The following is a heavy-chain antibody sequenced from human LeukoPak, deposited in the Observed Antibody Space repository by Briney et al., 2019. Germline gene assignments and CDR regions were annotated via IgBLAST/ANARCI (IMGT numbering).Heavy chain of an antibody. CDR3: ASQRAAKVVLYYFDY. D-gene: IGHD3-22*01. Sequence: GRSLRLSCAASGFTFSSYGMHWVRQAPGKGLEGVAVISYDGSNKYYADSVKGRFTISRDNSKNTLYMQMNSLRAEDTAVYYCASQRAAKVVLYYFDYWGQGTLVTVSS. J-gene: IGHJ4*02. V-gene: IGHV3-30*03. CDR2: ISYDGSNK. CDR1: GFTFSSYG.